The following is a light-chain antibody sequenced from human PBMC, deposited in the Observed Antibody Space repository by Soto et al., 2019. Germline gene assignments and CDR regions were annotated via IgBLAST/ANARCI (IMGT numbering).Light chain of an antibody. CDR1: QSVSSSY. J-gene: IGKJ2*01. V-gene: IGKV3-20*01. CDR2: GAS. Sequence: EIVLTQSPGTLSLSPGERATLSCRASQSVSSSYLAWYQQKPGQAPRLLIYGASSRTTGIPDMFGGSGSGKDFTLNISRLEPEDFAVYYCQQYGSTPYTFGEGTKLEIK. CDR3: QQYGSTPYT.